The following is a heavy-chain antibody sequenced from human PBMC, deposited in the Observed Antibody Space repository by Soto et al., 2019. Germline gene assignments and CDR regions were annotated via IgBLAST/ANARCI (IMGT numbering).Heavy chain of an antibody. V-gene: IGHV3-9*01. J-gene: IGHJ5*02. Sequence: GGSLRLSCAASGFTFDDYAMHWVRQAPGKGLEWVSGISWNSGSIGYADSVKGRFTISRDNAKNSLYLQMNSLRAEDTALYYCAKDQRRVYGDSNWFDPWGQGTLVTVSS. D-gene: IGHD4-17*01. CDR2: ISWNSGSI. CDR3: AKDQRRVYGDSNWFDP. CDR1: GFTFDDYA.